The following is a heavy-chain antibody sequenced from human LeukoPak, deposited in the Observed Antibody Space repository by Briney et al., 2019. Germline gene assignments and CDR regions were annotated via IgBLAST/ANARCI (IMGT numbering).Heavy chain of an antibody. CDR2: IYHSGNT. CDR1: GYSIGSGYY. D-gene: IGHD5-12*01. Sequence: SETLSLTCTVSGYSIGSGYYWGWIRQPPGKGLEWIGSIYHSGNTYYNPTLKSRVTISVDTSKNQFSLNLTSVTAADAAVYYCARDLGYSGFDWAPWGQGTLVTVSS. CDR3: ARDLGYSGFDWAP. V-gene: IGHV4-38-2*02. J-gene: IGHJ5*02.